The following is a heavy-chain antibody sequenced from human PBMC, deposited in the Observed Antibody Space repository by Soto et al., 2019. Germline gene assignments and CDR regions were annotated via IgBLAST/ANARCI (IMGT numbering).Heavy chain of an antibody. V-gene: IGHV3-30*03. D-gene: IGHD4-4*01. CDR2: VSYNGRKE. CDR3: ARDPPDFHSAFDY. J-gene: IGHJ4*02. CDR1: GFTFSNYG. Sequence: PGGSLRLSCVASGFTFSNYGMHWVRQAPGKGLEWVALVSYNGRKEYYADSVKGQFSISRDNSKNTLYVQMNTLRDEDTAVYYCARDPPDFHSAFDYWGQGTLVTVS.